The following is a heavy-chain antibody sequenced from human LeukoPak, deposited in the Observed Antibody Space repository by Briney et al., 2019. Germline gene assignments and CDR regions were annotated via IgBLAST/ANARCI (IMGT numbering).Heavy chain of an antibody. V-gene: IGHV1-69*13. CDR2: IIPIFGTA. J-gene: IGHJ4*02. Sequence: VASVKVSCKASGGTFSSYAISWVRQAPGQGLEWMGGIIPIFGTANYAQKFQGRVTITADESTSTAYMELSSLGSEDTAVYYCASEYICSTSCRQPPDYWGQGTLVTVSS. CDR3: ASEYICSTSCRQPPDY. D-gene: IGHD2-2*01. CDR1: GGTFSSYA.